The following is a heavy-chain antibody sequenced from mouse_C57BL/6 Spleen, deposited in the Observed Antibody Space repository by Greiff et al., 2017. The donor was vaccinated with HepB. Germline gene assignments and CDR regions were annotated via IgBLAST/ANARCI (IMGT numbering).Heavy chain of an antibody. D-gene: IGHD1-1*01. J-gene: IGHJ2*01. Sequence: EVMLVESGGGLVKPGGSLKLSCAASGFTFSDYGMHWVRQAPEKGLEWVAYISSGSSTIYYADTVKGRFTISRDNAKNTLFLQMTSLRSEDTAMYYCAKGDYYGSPDYWGQGTTLTVSS. CDR1: GFTFSDYG. V-gene: IGHV5-17*01. CDR2: ISSGSSTI. CDR3: AKGDYYGSPDY.